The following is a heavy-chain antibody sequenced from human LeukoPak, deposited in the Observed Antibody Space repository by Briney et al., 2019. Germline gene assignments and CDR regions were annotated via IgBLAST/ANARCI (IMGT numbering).Heavy chain of an antibody. CDR2: IKQDGSEK. D-gene: IGHD1-7*01. J-gene: IGHJ4*02. Sequence: PGGSLRLSCAASGFTFSNYCMRGVREAPGKGREWVANIKQDGSEKYYVNSVKGRFTISRDNAKNSLYLQMNSLRDEDTAISFCARDDAWNYEDYWGQGTLVTVSS. CDR1: GFTFSNYC. CDR3: ARDDAWNYEDY. V-gene: IGHV3-7*01.